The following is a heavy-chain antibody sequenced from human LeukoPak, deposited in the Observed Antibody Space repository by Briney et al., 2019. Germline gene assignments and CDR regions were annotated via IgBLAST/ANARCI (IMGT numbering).Heavy chain of an antibody. CDR1: GGSISSYY. Sequence: PSETLSLTCTVSGGSISSYYWSWIRQPPGKGLEWIGEISHSGSTNYNPSLKSRVTISVDTSKNQFSLKLSSVTAADTAVYYCARGRQYSSSYASAFDIWGQGTMVTVSS. V-gene: IGHV4-34*01. J-gene: IGHJ3*02. CDR3: ARGRQYSSSYASAFDI. D-gene: IGHD6-6*01. CDR2: ISHSGST.